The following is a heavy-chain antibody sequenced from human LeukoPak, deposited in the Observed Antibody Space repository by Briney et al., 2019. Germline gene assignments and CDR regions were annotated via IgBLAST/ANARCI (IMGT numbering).Heavy chain of an antibody. CDR2: INHSGST. D-gene: IGHD2-2*01. CDR3: ARLGYCSSTSCPP. Sequence: SETLSLTCIVYGGSFSGYYWSWLRQPPGKGLEWIGEINHSGSTNYNPSLKSRVTISVDTSKNQFSLKLSSVTAADTAVYYCARLGYCSSTSCPPWGQGTLVTVSS. CDR1: GGSFSGYY. J-gene: IGHJ5*02. V-gene: IGHV4-34*01.